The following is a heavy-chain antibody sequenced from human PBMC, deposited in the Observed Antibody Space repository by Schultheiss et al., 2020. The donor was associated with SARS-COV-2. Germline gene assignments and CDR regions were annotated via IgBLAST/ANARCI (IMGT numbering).Heavy chain of an antibody. Sequence: GGSLRLSCAASGFTFSDARMSWVRQAPGKGLEWVANIKQDGSEKYYVDSVKGRFTISRDNAKNSLYLQMNSLRAEDTAVYYCTRHRDAVPPWLLYYYYGMDVWGQGTTVTVSS. D-gene: IGHD2-15*01. J-gene: IGHJ6*02. CDR3: TRHRDAVPPWLLYYYYGMDV. CDR1: GFTFSDAR. CDR2: IKQDGSEK. V-gene: IGHV3-7*01.